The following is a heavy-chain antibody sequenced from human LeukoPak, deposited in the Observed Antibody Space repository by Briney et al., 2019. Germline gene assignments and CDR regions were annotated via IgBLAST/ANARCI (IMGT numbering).Heavy chain of an antibody. CDR3: AKSGRDGYNYYFDY. Sequence: PGGSLRLSCAASGFTFSSYAMSWVRQAPGKGREWVSAISGSGGSTYYADSVKGRFTISRDNSKNTLYLEMNSLRAEDTAVYYCAKSGRDGYNYYFDYWGQGTLVTVSS. CDR1: GFTFSSYA. V-gene: IGHV3-23*01. D-gene: IGHD5-18*01. CDR2: ISGSGGST. J-gene: IGHJ4*02.